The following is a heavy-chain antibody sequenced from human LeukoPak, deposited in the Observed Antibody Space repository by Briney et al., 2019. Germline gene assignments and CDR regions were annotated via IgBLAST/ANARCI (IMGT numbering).Heavy chain of an antibody. Sequence: GGSLRLSCVSSGFTFRTYELSWVRQAPGKGLEWISYISTTSSTMYYADSVQGRFTISRDNAKNSLYLQMNSLRVEDTAVYYCARDRSSGRSGNWFDPWGQGTLVTVSA. V-gene: IGHV3-48*03. CDR2: ISTTSSTM. D-gene: IGHD6-19*01. J-gene: IGHJ5*02. CDR3: ARDRSSGRSGNWFDP. CDR1: GFTFRTYE.